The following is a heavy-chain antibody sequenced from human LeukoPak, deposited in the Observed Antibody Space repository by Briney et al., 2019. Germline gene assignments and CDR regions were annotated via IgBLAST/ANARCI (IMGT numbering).Heavy chain of an antibody. Sequence: KTGGSLRLSCVASGFTFSSYNMDWVRQAPGKGLEWVSSISSRSSHINYADSVKGRFTISRDNAKNSLYLQMNSLRVEDTAVYYCARDGVLLWFGESSGAFDIWGQGTMVTVSS. D-gene: IGHD3-10*01. J-gene: IGHJ3*02. CDR1: GFTFSSYN. CDR2: ISSRSSHI. V-gene: IGHV3-21*01. CDR3: ARDGVLLWFGESSGAFDI.